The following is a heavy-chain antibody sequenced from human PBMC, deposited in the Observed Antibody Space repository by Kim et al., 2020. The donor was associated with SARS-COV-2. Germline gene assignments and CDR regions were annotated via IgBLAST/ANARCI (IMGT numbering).Heavy chain of an antibody. Sequence: GGSLRLSCAASGFTFSSYAMHWVRQAPGKGLEWVAVISYDGSNKYYADSVKGRFTISRDNSKNTMYLQMNSLRAEDTAVYYCARVTGGSSWKRVGYFDYWGQGTLVTVSS. V-gene: IGHV3-30-3*01. CDR1: GFTFSSYA. CDR3: ARVTGGSSWKRVGYFDY. J-gene: IGHJ4*02. CDR2: ISYDGSNK. D-gene: IGHD6-13*01.